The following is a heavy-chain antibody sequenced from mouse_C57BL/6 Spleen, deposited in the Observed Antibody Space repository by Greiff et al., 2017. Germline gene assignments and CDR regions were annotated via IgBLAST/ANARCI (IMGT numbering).Heavy chain of an antibody. CDR1: GYAFTNYL. V-gene: IGHV1-54*01. CDR3: ASTPYYDYDGGYFDV. J-gene: IGHJ1*03. D-gene: IGHD2-4*01. Sequence: VQLQQSGAELVRPGTSVKVSCKASGYAFTNYLIEWVKQRPGQGLEWIGVINPGSGGTNYNEKFKGKATLTADKSSSTAYMQLSSLTSEDSAVYFCASTPYYDYDGGYFDVWGTGTTVTVSS. CDR2: INPGSGGT.